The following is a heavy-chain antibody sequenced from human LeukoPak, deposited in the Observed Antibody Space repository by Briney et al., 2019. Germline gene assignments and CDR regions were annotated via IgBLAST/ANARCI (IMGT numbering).Heavy chain of an antibody. CDR1: DGSSSSFS. V-gene: IGHV4-59*08. Sequence: SETLSLTCTVSDGSSSSFSWNWIRQPPGKGLEWIAYIYYSGSTKYNPSLESRVTISVDTSKNQISLKLKSLTAADTAIYYCARRQQTGGDNGLHNWFDPWGQGTLVTVSS. CDR2: IYYSGST. J-gene: IGHJ5*02. CDR3: ARRQQTGGDNGLHNWFDP. D-gene: IGHD2-21*01.